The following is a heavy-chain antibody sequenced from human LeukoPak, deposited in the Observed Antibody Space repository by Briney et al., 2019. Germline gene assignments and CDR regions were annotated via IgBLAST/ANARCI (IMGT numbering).Heavy chain of an antibody. Sequence: QTGGSLRLSCAASGFTFDDYGMSWVRQAPGKGLEWVANIKQDGSEKYYVDSVKGRFTISRDNAKNSLYLQMNSLRAEDTAVFYCARDSGYNAFDIWGQGTMVTVSS. CDR3: ARDSGYNAFDI. J-gene: IGHJ3*02. D-gene: IGHD5-12*01. V-gene: IGHV3-7*01. CDR1: GFTFDDYG. CDR2: IKQDGSEK.